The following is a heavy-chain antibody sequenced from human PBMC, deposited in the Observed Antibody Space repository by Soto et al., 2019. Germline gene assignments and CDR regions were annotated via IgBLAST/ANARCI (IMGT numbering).Heavy chain of an antibody. J-gene: IGHJ4*02. CDR1: GYTFTTYY. D-gene: IGHD5-12*01. CDR3: AREGDGYNLGPSVDFDY. V-gene: IGHV1-46*01. Sequence: QVQLVQSGAEVKKPGASVKVSCKASGYTFTTYYMHWVRQAPGHGLEWMGVINPSGGSTSYAQKFQGRVTVTRDTSTSTLYMELSSLRSEHTAVYYCAREGDGYNLGPSVDFDYWGQGTLVTVSS. CDR2: INPSGGST.